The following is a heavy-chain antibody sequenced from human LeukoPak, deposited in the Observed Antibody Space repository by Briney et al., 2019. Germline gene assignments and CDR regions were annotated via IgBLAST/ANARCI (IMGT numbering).Heavy chain of an antibody. CDR2: ISWNSGSI. CDR1: GFTFDDYA. V-gene: IGHV3-9*01. J-gene: IGHJ4*02. CDR3: AKAVYSSSPPPYYFDY. D-gene: IGHD6-6*01. Sequence: PGRSLRLSCAASGFTFDDYAMHWVRQAPGKGLEGVSGISWNSGSIGYADSVKGRFTISRDNAKNSLYLQMNSLRAEDTALYYCAKAVYSSSPPPYYFDYWGQGTLVTVSS.